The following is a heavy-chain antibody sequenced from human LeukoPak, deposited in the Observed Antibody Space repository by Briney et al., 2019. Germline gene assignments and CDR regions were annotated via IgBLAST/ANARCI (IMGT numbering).Heavy chain of an antibody. CDR2: IRYDGSNK. CDR3: AKDNPLWSEKYYFDY. CDR1: GFTFSSYG. D-gene: IGHD3-10*01. J-gene: IGHJ4*02. V-gene: IGHV3-30*02. Sequence: PGGSLRLSCAASGFTFSSYGMHWVRQAPGKGLEWVAFIRYDGSNKYYADSVKGRFTISRDNSKNTLYLQMNSLRAEDTAVYYCAKDNPLWSEKYYFDYWGQGTLVTVSS.